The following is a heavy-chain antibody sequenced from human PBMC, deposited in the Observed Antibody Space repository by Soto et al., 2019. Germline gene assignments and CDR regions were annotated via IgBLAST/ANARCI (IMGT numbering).Heavy chain of an antibody. CDR3: ARGSWDDVSGKYYMDV. J-gene: IGHJ6*03. CDR1: GDSVSSNSAA. CDR2: TYYRSKWYS. D-gene: IGHD1-1*01. Sequence: SHTLSLTCAISGDSVSSNSAAWNWIRQTPSRGLEWLGRTYYRSKWYSNYAISVKSRVTVNPDTFKNQFSLQLNSVTPEDTAVYYCARGSWDDVSGKYYMDVWGKGNTVTVS. V-gene: IGHV6-1*01.